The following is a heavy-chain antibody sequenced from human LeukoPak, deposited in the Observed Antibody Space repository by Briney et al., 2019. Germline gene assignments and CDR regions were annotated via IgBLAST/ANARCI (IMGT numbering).Heavy chain of an antibody. CDR3: ARVDSINWYDSRGYFDY. CDR2: FDPEDGET. V-gene: IGHV1-24*01. CDR1: GYTLTELS. Sequence: ASVKVSCKVSGYTLTELSMHWVRQAPGKGLEWMGRFDPEDGETIYAQKFQGRVTMTADTSTDTAYMELSSLRSEDTAVYYCARVDSINWYDSRGYFDYWGQGTLVTVSS. D-gene: IGHD6-13*01. J-gene: IGHJ4*02.